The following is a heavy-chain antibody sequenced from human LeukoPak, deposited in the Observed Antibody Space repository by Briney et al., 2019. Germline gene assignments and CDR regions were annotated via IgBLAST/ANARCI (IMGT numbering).Heavy chain of an antibody. V-gene: IGHV3-23*01. Sequence: GGSLRLSCAASGFTFSSYAMSWVRQAPGERLEWVSAISGSGGSAYYADSVKGRFTISRDNSKNTLYLQMNSLRAEDTAVYYCAKVRDSSGSIDAFDIWGQGTMVTVSS. J-gene: IGHJ3*02. D-gene: IGHD3-22*01. CDR2: ISGSGGSA. CDR3: AKVRDSSGSIDAFDI. CDR1: GFTFSSYA.